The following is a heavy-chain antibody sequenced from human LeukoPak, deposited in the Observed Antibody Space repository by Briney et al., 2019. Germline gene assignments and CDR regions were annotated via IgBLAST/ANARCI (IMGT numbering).Heavy chain of an antibody. CDR2: INVDGSGA. Sequence: GGSLRLSCAASGFTFSTYWMHWVRQAPGKGLVWVSHINVDGSGATYADSVKGRFTISRDNAKNTLYLHMNSLRAEDTAVYYCARATRIYSSGWYYSFDYWGQETLVTVSS. J-gene: IGHJ4*02. CDR3: ARATRIYSSGWYYSFDY. CDR1: GFTFSTYW. D-gene: IGHD6-19*01. V-gene: IGHV3-74*01.